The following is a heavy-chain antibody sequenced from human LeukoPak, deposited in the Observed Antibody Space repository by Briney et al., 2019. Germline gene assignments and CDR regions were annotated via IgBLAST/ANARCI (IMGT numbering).Heavy chain of an antibody. J-gene: IGHJ4*02. V-gene: IGHV3-74*01. CDR2: IDFDGSGT. Sequence: GGSLRLSCAASGFTFSSYWMHWVRHAPGKGLVWVSRIDFDGSGTPYADSVRGRFTISRDNAKNTLYLQMNSLRAEDTAVYYCVRDGEGSTPFDSWGQGTLVTVSS. D-gene: IGHD2-2*01. CDR3: VRDGEGSTPFDS. CDR1: GFTFSSYW.